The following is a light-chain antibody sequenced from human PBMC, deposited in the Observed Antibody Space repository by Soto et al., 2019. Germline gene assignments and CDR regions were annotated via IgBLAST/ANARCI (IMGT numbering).Light chain of an antibody. CDR2: EAS. Sequence: EIVLTQSPATLSLSPGERATLSCRASQSVSSYLAWYQQKPGQAPRLLIYEASNRATGIPARFSRSGSGTDFTLTISSLEPEDSAVYYCQQRSNWSTFGQGTRLEIK. CDR1: QSVSSY. CDR3: QQRSNWST. V-gene: IGKV3-11*01. J-gene: IGKJ5*01.